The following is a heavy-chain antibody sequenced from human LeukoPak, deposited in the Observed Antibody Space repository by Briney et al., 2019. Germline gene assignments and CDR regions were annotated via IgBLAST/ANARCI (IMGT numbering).Heavy chain of an antibody. V-gene: IGHV1-69*05. CDR3: ARDLGIVGATTSYYYYMDV. Sequence: SVKVSCKASGGTFSSYAISWVRQAPGPGLEWMGRIIPIFGTANYAQKFQGRVTITTDESTSTAYMELSSLRSEDTAVYYCARDLGIVGATTSYYYYMDVWGKGTTVTVS. CDR2: IIPIFGTA. CDR1: GGTFSSYA. D-gene: IGHD1-26*01. J-gene: IGHJ6*03.